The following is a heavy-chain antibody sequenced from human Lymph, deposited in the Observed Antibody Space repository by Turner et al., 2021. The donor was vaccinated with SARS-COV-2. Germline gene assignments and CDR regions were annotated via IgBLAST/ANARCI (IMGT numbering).Heavy chain of an antibody. Sequence: EVQLVESGGGLVKPGGSLRLSCAASGFTFSTYSMNWVRQAPGKGLELISSISSSSSYIYYADSVKGRFTISRDDAKNSLYLQMNSLRAEDTAVYYCARDIPTTADYFDYWGQGTLVTVSS. CDR1: GFTFSTYS. V-gene: IGHV3-21*01. CDR2: ISSSSSYI. J-gene: IGHJ4*02. D-gene: IGHD4-17*01. CDR3: ARDIPTTADYFDY.